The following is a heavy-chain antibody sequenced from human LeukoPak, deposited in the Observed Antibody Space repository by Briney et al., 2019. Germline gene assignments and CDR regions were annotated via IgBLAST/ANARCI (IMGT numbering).Heavy chain of an antibody. J-gene: IGHJ3*02. Sequence: GGSPRLSCAASGFTFSSYWMSWVRQAPGKGLEWVATIKQDGSENHYVDSVKGRFTISRDNAKSSLYLQMNSLRAEDTAVYYCAREGNSSGWYLGAFDIWGQGTMVTVSS. V-gene: IGHV3-7*01. D-gene: IGHD6-19*01. CDR1: GFTFSSYW. CDR2: IKQDGSEN. CDR3: AREGNSSGWYLGAFDI.